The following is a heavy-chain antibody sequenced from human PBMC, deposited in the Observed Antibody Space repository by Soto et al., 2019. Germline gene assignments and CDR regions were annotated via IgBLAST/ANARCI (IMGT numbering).Heavy chain of an antibody. J-gene: IGHJ4*02. CDR2: ISYDGSNK. V-gene: IGHV3-30*18. CDR3: EKDSRVFWSGYYTDY. D-gene: IGHD3-3*01. Sequence: GSLRLSCSASGFTFSSYGMHGVRQAPGKGLEWVAVISYDGSNKYYADSVKGRFTISRDNSKNTLYLQMNSLRAEDTAVYYCEKDSRVFWSGYYTDYWGQGTLVTVYS. CDR1: GFTFSSYG.